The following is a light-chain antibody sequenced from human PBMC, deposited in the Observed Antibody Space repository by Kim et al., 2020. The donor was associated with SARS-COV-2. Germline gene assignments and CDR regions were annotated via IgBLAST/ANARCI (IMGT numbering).Light chain of an antibody. CDR2: VNSDGSH. J-gene: IGLJ6*01. Sequence: ASVKLACTLSRGHSSYAIALLQQQPEKGPRYLMKVNSDGSHTRGDGIPDRFSGSSSGDERYLSISNLQSEDEADFYCQTWGTGFVVFGRGTKVTVL. CDR1: RGHSSYA. V-gene: IGLV4-69*01. CDR3: QTWGTGFVV.